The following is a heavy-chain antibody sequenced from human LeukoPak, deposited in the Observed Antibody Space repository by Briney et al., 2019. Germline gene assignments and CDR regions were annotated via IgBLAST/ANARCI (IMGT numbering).Heavy chain of an antibody. J-gene: IGHJ4*02. V-gene: IGHV3-74*01. CDR1: GFTFSSYW. CDR2: INSDGSST. CDR3: ASDSSGYYYLSY. D-gene: IGHD3-22*01. Sequence: PGGSLRLSCAASGFTFSSYWMHWVRQAPGKGLVWVSRINSDGSSTSYADSVKGRFTISRDNAKNTLYLQMNSLRAEDTAVYYCASDSSGYYYLSYWGQGTLVTVSS.